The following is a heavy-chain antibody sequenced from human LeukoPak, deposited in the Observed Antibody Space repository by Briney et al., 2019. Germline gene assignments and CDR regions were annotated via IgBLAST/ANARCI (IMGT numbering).Heavy chain of an antibody. CDR3: ARVNTLIRGIGWFDP. D-gene: IGHD3-10*01. CDR1: GGSISSSSYY. V-gene: IGHV4-39*07. CDR2: IYYSGTT. Sequence: PSETLSLTCNVSGGSISSSSYYWGWIRQPPGKGLELIGNIYYSGTTYYNPSLKSRVTISVDTSKNQFSLKLSSVIAADTAVYYCARVNTLIRGIGWFDPWARESWSPSPQ. J-gene: IGHJ5*02.